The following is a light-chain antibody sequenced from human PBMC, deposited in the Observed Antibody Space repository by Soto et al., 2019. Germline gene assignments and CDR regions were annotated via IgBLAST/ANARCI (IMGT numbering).Light chain of an antibody. J-gene: IGKJ1*01. CDR1: QDIRTE. CDR2: ATS. Sequence: AIQMTQSPSSLSASVGDRVTITCRASQDIRTELGWYQQKPGNATKLLIYATSILQSGVPSRFSGIGSGTDFTLTISSLQPEDFETYYCLQDYSYPRTFGQGTKVEIK. CDR3: LQDYSYPRT. V-gene: IGKV1-6*01.